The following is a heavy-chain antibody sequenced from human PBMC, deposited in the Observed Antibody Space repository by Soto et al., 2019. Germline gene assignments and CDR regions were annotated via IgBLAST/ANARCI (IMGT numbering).Heavy chain of an antibody. V-gene: IGHV3-48*02. Sequence: EVQLVESGGGLVQPGGYLRLSCAASGFTFSSYAMNWVRQAPGKGLEWVSYIHGSSGTTYYADSVKGRFTISRDNARNSLYLQMNSLRDEDTAVYYCAREYGMDVWGQGTTVTVSS. CDR3: AREYGMDV. CDR2: IHGSSGTT. J-gene: IGHJ6*02. CDR1: GFTFSSYA.